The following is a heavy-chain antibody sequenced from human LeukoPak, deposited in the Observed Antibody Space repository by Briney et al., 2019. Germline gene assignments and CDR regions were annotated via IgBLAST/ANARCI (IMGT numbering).Heavy chain of an antibody. D-gene: IGHD2-15*01. J-gene: IGHJ6*02. V-gene: IGHV3-74*01. CDR3: ARDKGYCSGGSCYSGYYYYYGMDV. Sequence: GGSLRLSCAASGFTFSSYWMHWVRQAPGKGLVWVSRINSDGSSTSYAGSVKGRFTISRDNAKNTLYLQMNSLRAEDTAVYYCARDKGYCSGGSCYSGYYYYYGMDVWGQGTTVTVSS. CDR1: GFTFSSYW. CDR2: INSDGSST.